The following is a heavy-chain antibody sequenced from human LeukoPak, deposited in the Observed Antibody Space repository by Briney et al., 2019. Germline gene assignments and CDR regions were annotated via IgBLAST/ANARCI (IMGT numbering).Heavy chain of an antibody. J-gene: IGHJ4*02. CDR2: ISGTGGTP. V-gene: IGHV3-23*01. Sequence: PGGSLRLSCAASGFTFSGFAMSWVRQAPGKGLEWVSTISGTGGTPYYADSVKGRFTISRDNSKNTLWLQMNSLRAEDTAVYYCGKWFDYWGQGTLVTVSS. CDR3: GKWFDY. CDR1: GFTFSGFA.